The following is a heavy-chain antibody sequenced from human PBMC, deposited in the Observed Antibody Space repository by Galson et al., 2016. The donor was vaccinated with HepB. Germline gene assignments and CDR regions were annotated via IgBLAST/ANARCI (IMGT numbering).Heavy chain of an antibody. J-gene: IGHJ4*02. Sequence: SETLSLTCTITGDSMNGYYWNWIRQPPGKGLEWIGNIYYTGTSTDNPSLEGRVTMSVATSNNQFSLNLTSVTTADTAVYYCARTKGKFSRSSGKDYWGQGILVTVSS. D-gene: IGHD6-6*01. V-gene: IGHV4-59*01. CDR3: ARTKGKFSRSSGKDY. CDR2: IYYTGTS. CDR1: GDSMNGYY.